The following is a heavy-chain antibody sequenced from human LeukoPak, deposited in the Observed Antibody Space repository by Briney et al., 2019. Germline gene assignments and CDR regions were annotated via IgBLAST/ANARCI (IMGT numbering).Heavy chain of an antibody. CDR2: ISGSGGYI. CDR1: GFTFSSYA. J-gene: IGHJ3*02. Sequence: NPGGSLRLSCAASGFTFSSYAMSWVRQAPGKGLEWVSSISGSGGYIYYADSVKGRFTTLRDNAEKSLFLQMNSLRAEDTAVYYCARDFGAKLGGGKGFFGVVINHRGGAFDIWGQGTMVTVSS. V-gene: IGHV3-21*01. CDR3: ARDFGAKLGGGKGFFGVVINHRGGAFDI. D-gene: IGHD3-3*01.